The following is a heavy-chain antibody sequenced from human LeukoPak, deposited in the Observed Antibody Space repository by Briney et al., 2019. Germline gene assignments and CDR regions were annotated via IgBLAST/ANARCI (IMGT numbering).Heavy chain of an antibody. J-gene: IGHJ4*02. V-gene: IGHV3-48*03. CDR3: ARDRVRIQLWPTFDY. CDR2: ISSSGSTI. Sequence: GSLRLSCAASGFTFSSYEMNWVRLAPGKGLEWVSYISSSGSTIYYADSVKGRFTISRDNAKNSLYLQMNSLRAEDTAVYYCARDRVRIQLWPTFDYWGQGTLVTVSS. CDR1: GFTFSSYE. D-gene: IGHD5-18*01.